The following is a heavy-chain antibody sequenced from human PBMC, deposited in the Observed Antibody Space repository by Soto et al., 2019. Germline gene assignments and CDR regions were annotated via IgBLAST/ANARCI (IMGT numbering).Heavy chain of an antibody. CDR3: ARESMGYYGSGTLYYYYGMDV. CDR2: ISAYNGNT. V-gene: IGHV1-18*01. J-gene: IGHJ6*02. D-gene: IGHD3-10*01. CDR1: GYTFTSYG. Sequence: ASVKVSCKASGYTFTSYGISWVRQAPGQGLEWMGWISAYNGNTNYAQKLQGRVTMTTDTSTSTAYMELRSLRSDDTAVYYCARESMGYYGSGTLYYYYGMDVWGQGTTVTV.